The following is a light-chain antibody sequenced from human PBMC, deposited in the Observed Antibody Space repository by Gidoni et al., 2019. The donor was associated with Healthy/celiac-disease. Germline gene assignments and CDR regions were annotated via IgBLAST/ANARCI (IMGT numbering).Light chain of an antibody. Sequence: EIVLTQSLATLSLSPGERATLSCRASQSVSSYLAWYQQKPGQAPRLLIYDASNRATGIPARFSGSGSGTEFTLTISSLEPEDFAVYYCQQRSNWPPVTFGGGTKVEIK. CDR1: QSVSSY. J-gene: IGKJ4*01. CDR2: DAS. CDR3: QQRSNWPPVT. V-gene: IGKV3-11*01.